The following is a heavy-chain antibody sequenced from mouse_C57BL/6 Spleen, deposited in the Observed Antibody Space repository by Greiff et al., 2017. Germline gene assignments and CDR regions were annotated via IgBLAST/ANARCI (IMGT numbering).Heavy chain of an antibody. CDR1: GFTFSSYT. D-gene: IGHD2-4*01. Sequence: EVKVVEPGGGLVKPGGSLKLSCGASGFTFSSYTMTWVRKTPEKRLEWVATISGGGGNTYYPDSVKGRFTISRDNAKNTLYLQMSRLRSEATALYSCASVPYYDYVSLYYFDYWGPGTTLTVSS. J-gene: IGHJ2*01. CDR2: ISGGGGNT. CDR3: ASVPYYDYVSLYYFDY. V-gene: IGHV5-9*01.